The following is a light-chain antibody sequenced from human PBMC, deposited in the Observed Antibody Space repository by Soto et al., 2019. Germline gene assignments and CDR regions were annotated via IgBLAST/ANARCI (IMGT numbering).Light chain of an antibody. CDR3: QHHSKWALT. V-gene: IGKV3D-15*01. CDR1: QSVSTR. J-gene: IGKJ4*01. CDR2: GAS. Sequence: IGMTQSPATLSGSPGERVTFSCGASQSVSTRLAWYQHKTGQAPRLLISGASTGATGIPDRFSGSGSGTDFNLTISSLETEDFAVYYCQHHSKWALTFGGGTKVDIK.